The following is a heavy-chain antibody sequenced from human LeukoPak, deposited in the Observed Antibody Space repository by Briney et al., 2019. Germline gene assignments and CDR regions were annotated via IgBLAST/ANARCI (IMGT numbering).Heavy chain of an antibody. CDR1: GFTFSTFA. CDR3: ARENAGYSYEYYFDY. D-gene: IGHD5-18*01. V-gene: IGHV3-72*01. J-gene: IGHJ4*02. CDR2: TRNKTNSYTT. Sequence: GGSLRLSCAASGFTFSTFAMIWVRQPPGKGLEWVGRTRNKTNSYTTEYAASVKGRFTISRDDSKNSLYLQMNSLKTEDTAVYYCARENAGYSYEYYFDYWGQGTLVTVSS.